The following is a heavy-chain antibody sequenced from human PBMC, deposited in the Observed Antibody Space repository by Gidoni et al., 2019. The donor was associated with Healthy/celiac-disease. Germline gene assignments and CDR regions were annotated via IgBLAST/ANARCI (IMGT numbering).Heavy chain of an antibody. J-gene: IGHJ4*02. CDR1: CGSFSGYY. D-gene: IGHD3-22*01. CDR2: INHSGST. V-gene: IGHV4-34*01. CDR3: ARGRNYYDSSGYYY. Sequence: QVHLQQCGAGPLKPSETLSLTCAVYCGSFSGYYWSWIRQPPGKGLEWIGEINHSGSTNYNPSLKSRVTISVDTSKNQFSLKLSSVTAADTAVYYCARGRNYYDSSGYYYWGQGTLVTVSS.